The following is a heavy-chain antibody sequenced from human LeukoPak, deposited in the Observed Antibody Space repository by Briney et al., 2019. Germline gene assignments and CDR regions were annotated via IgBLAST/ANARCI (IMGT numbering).Heavy chain of an antibody. CDR2: IYYSGST. CDR1: GGSISSYY. J-gene: IGHJ3*02. CDR3: ARELVGATGRGAFDI. D-gene: IGHD1-26*01. Sequence: PSETLSLTCTVSGGSISSYYWSWIRQPPGKGLEWIGYIYYSGSTNYNPSLKSRVTISVDTSKNQFSLKLSSVTAADTAVYYCARELVGATGRGAFDIWGQGTMVTVSS. V-gene: IGHV4-59*01.